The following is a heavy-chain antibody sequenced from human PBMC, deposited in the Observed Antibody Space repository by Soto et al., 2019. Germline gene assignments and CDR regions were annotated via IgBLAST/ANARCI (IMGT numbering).Heavy chain of an antibody. D-gene: IGHD3-10*01. V-gene: IGHV3-7*01. CDR3: ARTAYYLAFDY. CDR2: IKQDGSEK. CDR1: GFTFSSYW. Sequence: GASVKVSCAASGFTFSSYWMSWVRPAPGKGQEWVANIKQDGSEKYYVDSVKGRFTISRDNAKNSLYLQMNSLRAEDTAVYYCARTAYYLAFDYWGQGTLVTVSS. J-gene: IGHJ4*02.